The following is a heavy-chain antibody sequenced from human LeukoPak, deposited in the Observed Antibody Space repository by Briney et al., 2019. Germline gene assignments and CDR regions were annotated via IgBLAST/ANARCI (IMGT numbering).Heavy chain of an antibody. CDR2: INPNSGGT. D-gene: IGHD2-21*02. CDR1: GGTFSSYA. J-gene: IGHJ3*02. CDR3: ASLCGGDCYYHAFDI. Sequence: ASVKVSCKASGGTFSSYAISWVRQAPGQGLEWMGWINPNSGGTNYAQKFQGRVTMTRDASISTAYMELSSLRSDDTAVYYCASLCGGDCYYHAFDIWGQGTMVTVSS. V-gene: IGHV1-2*02.